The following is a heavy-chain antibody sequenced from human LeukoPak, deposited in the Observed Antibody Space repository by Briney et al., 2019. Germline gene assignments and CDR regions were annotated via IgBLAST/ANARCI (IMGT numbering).Heavy chain of an antibody. CDR1: GFTFRTYA. Sequence: GGSLRLFCAASGFTFRTYAMSWVRQTPGKGLEWVSAINNDGDNTYYADSEKGRFSVSRDNSKNTLHLQMNSLRAEDTAKYYCAQQLGYCSGGSCYFTSWGQGTLVTVSS. V-gene: IGHV3-23*01. CDR3: AQQLGYCSGGSCYFTS. D-gene: IGHD2-15*01. CDR2: INNDGDNT. J-gene: IGHJ5*02.